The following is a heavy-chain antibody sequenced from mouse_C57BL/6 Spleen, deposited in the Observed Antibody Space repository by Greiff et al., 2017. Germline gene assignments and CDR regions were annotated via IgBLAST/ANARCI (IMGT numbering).Heavy chain of an antibody. V-gene: IGHV5-17*01. CDR2: ISSGSSTI. Sequence: EVNVVESGGGLVKPGGSLKLSCAASGFTFSDYGMHWVRQAPEKGLEWVAYISSGSSTIYYADTVKGRFTISRDNAKNTLFLQMTSLRSEDTAMYYCARSSQYYFDYWGQGTTLTVSS. CDR3: ARSSQYYFDY. D-gene: IGHD1-1*01. J-gene: IGHJ2*01. CDR1: GFTFSDYG.